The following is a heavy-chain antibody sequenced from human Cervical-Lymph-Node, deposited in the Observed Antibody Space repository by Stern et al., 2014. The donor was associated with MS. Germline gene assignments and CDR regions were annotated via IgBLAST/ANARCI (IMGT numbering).Heavy chain of an antibody. V-gene: IGHV3-73*01. J-gene: IGHJ4*02. Sequence: EVQLVQSGGGLVQPGGSLKLSCAASGFTFSDSSMHWVRQAAGKGLEWVGRIRNKADTYATAYAASVKGRFTISRDDSKNMAYLQMNSLKAEDTAVYYCTLFRSGYYTGFEYWGQGTLVAVSS. D-gene: IGHD3-3*01. CDR2: IRNKADTYAT. CDR3: TLFRSGYYTGFEY. CDR1: GFTFSDSS.